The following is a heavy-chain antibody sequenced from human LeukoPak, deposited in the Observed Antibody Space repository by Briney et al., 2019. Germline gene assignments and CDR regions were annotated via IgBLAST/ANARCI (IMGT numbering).Heavy chain of an antibody. J-gene: IGHJ4*02. Sequence: GGSLRLSCAASGFTFTDSAMTWVRRAPGKGLEWVSAIGTSGGDTIYTDSVKDRFTISRDNSKNTLYLQMNSLRAEDTAIYYCAKGGNYAPLDSWGQGTLVTVSS. CDR3: AKGGNYAPLDS. V-gene: IGHV3-23*01. CDR1: GFTFTDSA. CDR2: IGTSGGDT. D-gene: IGHD4-11*01.